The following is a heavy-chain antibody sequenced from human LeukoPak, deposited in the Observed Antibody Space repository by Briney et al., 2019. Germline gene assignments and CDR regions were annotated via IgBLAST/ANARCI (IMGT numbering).Heavy chain of an antibody. D-gene: IGHD4-17*01. CDR2: ISNSDSTV. Sequence: PGGSLRLSCAASGFTFSSYEMNWVRQAPGKGLEWVSYISNSDSTVHYADSVKGRFTISRDNAQNSLYLQMSSLRAEDTAVCYCARVEDDYGDYYYGMDVWGQGTTVTVSS. CDR3: ARVEDDYGDYYYGMDV. CDR1: GFTFSSYE. V-gene: IGHV3-48*03. J-gene: IGHJ6*02.